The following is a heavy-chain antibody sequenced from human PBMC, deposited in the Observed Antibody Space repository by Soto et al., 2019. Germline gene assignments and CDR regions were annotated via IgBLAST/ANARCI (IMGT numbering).Heavy chain of an antibody. CDR3: ARHGVYGNGGYYYGMDV. CDR2: IYPGDSDT. CDR1: GYSFTSYW. J-gene: IGHJ6*02. D-gene: IGHD6-13*01. V-gene: IGHV5-51*01. Sequence: PGESLKISCNGPGYSFTSYWIGWVRQMPGKGLEWMGIIYPGDSDTRYSPSFQGQVTISADKSISTAYLQWSSLKASDTAMYYCARHGVYGNGGYYYGMDVWGQGTTVTVSS.